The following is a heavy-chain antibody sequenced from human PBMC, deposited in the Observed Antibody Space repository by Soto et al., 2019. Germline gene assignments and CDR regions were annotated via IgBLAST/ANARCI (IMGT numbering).Heavy chain of an antibody. CDR2: IGSRAFGGTT. D-gene: IGHD3-22*01. CDR3: ATVYFYDSSVDYYFDD. CDR1: GFTFDDEA. Sequence: GGSLRLSCTVSGFTFDDEAMSWVRQAPGKGLEWVGFIGSRAFGGTTEYAASVEGRFTISTDESKTIDYLQMNSLKAAVTAVYSCATVYFYDSSVDYYFDDWGQGPLGAVSS. J-gene: IGHJ4*02. V-gene: IGHV3-49*04.